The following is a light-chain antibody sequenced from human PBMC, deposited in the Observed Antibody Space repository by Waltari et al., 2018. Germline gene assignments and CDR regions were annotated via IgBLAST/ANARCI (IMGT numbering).Light chain of an antibody. CDR1: TGSVTSGHY. J-gene: IGLJ2*01. CDR2: DTS. V-gene: IGLV7-46*01. CDR3: LLSYRGALVV. Sequence: QAVVTQEPSLTVSPGGTVTLPCVPSTGSVTSGHYPYWFQQKPGQAPRTLIYDTSTKHSWTPAPFSGSLLGGKAALTLSGAQPEDEAEYYCLLSYRGALVVFGGGTKLTVL.